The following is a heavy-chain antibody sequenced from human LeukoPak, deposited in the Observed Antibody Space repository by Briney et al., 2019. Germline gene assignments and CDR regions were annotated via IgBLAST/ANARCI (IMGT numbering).Heavy chain of an antibody. D-gene: IGHD3-22*01. V-gene: IGHV3-48*02. J-gene: IGHJ4*02. CDR3: AREGAYYGRNFDY. CDR2: ISSSSSTI. CDR1: GFSFSNYS. Sequence: GGSLRLSCAASGFSFSNYSMNWVRQAPGKGLEWVSYISSSSSTIYYADSVKGRFTIPRDNAKNSLYLQMNSLRDEDTAVFYCAREGAYYGRNFDYWGQGTLVTVSS.